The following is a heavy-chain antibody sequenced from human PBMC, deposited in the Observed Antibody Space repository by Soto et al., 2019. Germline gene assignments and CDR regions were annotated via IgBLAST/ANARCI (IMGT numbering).Heavy chain of an antibody. V-gene: IGHV4-39*01. CDR2: IYYSGST. D-gene: IGHD5-12*01. CDR3: ARHEGDGYNSPGYYYYGMDV. Sequence: SETLSLTCTVSGGSISSSSYYWGWIRQPPGKGLEWIGSIYYSGSTYYNPSLKSRVTISVDTSKNQFTLKLSSVTAADTAVYYCARHEGDGYNSPGYYYYGMDVWGQGTTVTV. J-gene: IGHJ6*02. CDR1: GGSISSSSYY.